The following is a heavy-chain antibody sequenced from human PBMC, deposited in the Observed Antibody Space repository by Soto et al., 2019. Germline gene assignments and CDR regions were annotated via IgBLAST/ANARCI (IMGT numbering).Heavy chain of an antibody. CDR1: GGSITSSSHF. D-gene: IGHD6-25*01. V-gene: IGHV4-39*01. J-gene: IGHJ5*02. CDR2: IYFTGNT. Sequence: SETLSLTCSASGGSITSSSHFWGWVRHPPGQGLEWIGTIYFTGNTYYTPSLKSRLTMSIDTWKNEFSLRLNSVTAADTAVYYCAGQTFTIAAASYGRSNWFGPWGPGTLVTVSS. CDR3: AGQTFTIAAASYGRSNWFGP.